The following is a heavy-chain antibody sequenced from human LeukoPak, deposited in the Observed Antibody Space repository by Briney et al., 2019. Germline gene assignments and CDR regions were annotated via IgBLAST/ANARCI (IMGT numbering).Heavy chain of an antibody. CDR1: GHILTRSD. Sequence: ASVKVSCKTSGHILTRSDINWVRQASGQGPEWMGWINPNSGHTDFAQKFRGRVTMTRNASINTVYMELSSLTSEDTAIYFCAVGDVFASNGYYYVWFDPWGQGTLGTVSS. D-gene: IGHD3-22*01. CDR3: AVGDVFASNGYYYVWFDP. V-gene: IGHV1-8*01. CDR2: INPNSGHT. J-gene: IGHJ5*02.